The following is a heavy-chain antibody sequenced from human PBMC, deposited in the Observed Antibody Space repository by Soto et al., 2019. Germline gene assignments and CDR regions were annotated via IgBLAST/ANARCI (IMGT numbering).Heavy chain of an antibody. Sequence: SETLSLTCAVYGGSFSGYYWTWIRQPPGKGLEWIGQINHSGSTNYNPSLRSRVTISVDTSKNQFSLKLSSVTAADTAVYYCARGISMLVVVQTDAPDKYYFDSWGLGTLVTVSS. V-gene: IGHV4-34*01. CDR3: ARGISMLVVVQTDAPDKYYFDS. CDR2: INHSGST. CDR1: GGSFSGYY. J-gene: IGHJ4*02. D-gene: IGHD2-8*02.